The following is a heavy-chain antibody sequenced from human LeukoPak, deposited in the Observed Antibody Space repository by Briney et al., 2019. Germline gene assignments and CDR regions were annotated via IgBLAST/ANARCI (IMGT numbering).Heavy chain of an antibody. CDR1: GGSIRSGGYY. CDR3: ARGSSSWYTPYYFDY. V-gene: IGHV4-31*03. J-gene: IGHJ4*02. D-gene: IGHD6-13*01. Sequence: SETLSLTCTVSGGSIRSGGYYWSWIRQHPGKGLEWIVYIYYSGSTYYNPSLKSRVTISVDTSKNQFSLKLSSVTAADTAVYYCARGSSSWYTPYYFDYWGQGTLVTVSS. CDR2: IYYSGST.